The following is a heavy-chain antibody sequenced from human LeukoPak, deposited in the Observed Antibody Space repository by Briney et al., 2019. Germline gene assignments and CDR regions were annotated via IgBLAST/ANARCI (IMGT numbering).Heavy chain of an antibody. CDR1: GGSISSSSYY. D-gene: IGHD6-19*01. Sequence: SETLSLTCTVSGGSISSSSYYWGWIRQPPGKGLEWIGSNYYSGSTYYNPSLKSRVTISVDTSKNQFSLKLSSVTAADTAVYYCARDGGIAVKNGMDVWGQGTTVTVSS. CDR2: NYYSGST. CDR3: ARDGGIAVKNGMDV. V-gene: IGHV4-39*07. J-gene: IGHJ6*02.